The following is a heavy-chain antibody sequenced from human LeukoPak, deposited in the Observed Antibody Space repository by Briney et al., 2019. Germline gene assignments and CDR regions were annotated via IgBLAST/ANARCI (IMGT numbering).Heavy chain of an antibody. CDR2: INLNSGGT. Sequence: ASVKVSCTASGYTFTCNYMHWVRHGHGQGLEWMGRINLNSGGTNYAQKFQGRGTMTRDTSISTDYMELSRVRSDDTDVSYCARDWGGAIDYWGQGTLVTVSS. D-gene: IGHD3-16*01. CDR1: GYTFTCNY. J-gene: IGHJ4*02. CDR3: ARDWGGAIDY. V-gene: IGHV1-2*05.